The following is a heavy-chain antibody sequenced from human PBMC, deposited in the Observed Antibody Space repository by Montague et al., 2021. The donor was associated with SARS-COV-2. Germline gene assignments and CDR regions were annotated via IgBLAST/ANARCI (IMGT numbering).Heavy chain of an antibody. CDR1: GDSVNNNKNY. J-gene: IGHJ1*01. CDR2: NYHDGST. D-gene: IGHD3-10*01. V-gene: IGHV4-39*01. CDR3: AHRGGLGAI. Sequence: SETLSLTCTVSGDSVNNNKNYWGWIRQPPGKGLEWIGSNYHDGSTYYNPSLWCRITMSVDTAKNQFSLRLTSVTAADTAVYYCAHRGGLGAIWGQGTLVTVSS.